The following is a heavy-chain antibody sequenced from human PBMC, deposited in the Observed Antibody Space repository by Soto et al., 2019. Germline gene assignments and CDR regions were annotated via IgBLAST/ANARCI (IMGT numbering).Heavy chain of an antibody. CDR2: IWYDGNIK. D-gene: IGHD1-26*01. CDR3: ARVSEGGSYYGGLDY. J-gene: IGHJ4*02. Sequence: QVQLVESGGGVVQPGRSLRLSCAASGFTFSSYGMHWVRQAPGKGLEWVAVIWYDGNIKYYADSDKGRFTISRDDSKNTLFLQMNSLRAEDTAVYYCARVSEGGSYYGGLDYWGQGTLVTVSS. V-gene: IGHV3-33*01. CDR1: GFTFSSYG.